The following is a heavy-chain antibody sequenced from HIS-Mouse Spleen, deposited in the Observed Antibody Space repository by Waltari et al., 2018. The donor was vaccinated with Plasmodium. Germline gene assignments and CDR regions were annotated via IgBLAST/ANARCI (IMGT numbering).Heavy chain of an antibody. CDR2: ISSSSSYK. J-gene: IGHJ4*02. D-gene: IGHD1-7*01. CDR1: GLTFSSYS. CDR3: ARDHNWNYDY. Sequence: EVQLVESGGGLVKPGGSLRLSCAASGLTFSSYSRNWVRQAPGKGLEWVSSISSSSSYKYYADSVKGRFTISRDNAKNSLYLQMNSLRAEDTAVYYCARDHNWNYDYWGQGTLVTVSS. V-gene: IGHV3-21*01.